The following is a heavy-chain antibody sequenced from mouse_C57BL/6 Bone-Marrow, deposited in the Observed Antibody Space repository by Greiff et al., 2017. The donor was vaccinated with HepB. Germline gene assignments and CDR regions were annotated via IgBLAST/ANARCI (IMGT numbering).Heavy chain of an antibody. CDR1: GFNIKDYY. J-gene: IGHJ2*01. Sequence: VQLKESGAELVKPGASVKLSCTASGFNIKDYYMNWVKQRTEQGLEWIGRIDPEDGETKYAPKFQGKATITADTSSNTAYLQLSSLTSEDTAVYYCARYGSSSYYFDYWGQGTTLTVSS. V-gene: IGHV14-2*01. CDR2: IDPEDGET. D-gene: IGHD1-1*01. CDR3: ARYGSSSYYFDY.